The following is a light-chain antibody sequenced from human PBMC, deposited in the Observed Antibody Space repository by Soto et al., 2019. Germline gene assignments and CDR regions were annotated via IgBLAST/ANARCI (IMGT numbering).Light chain of an antibody. CDR2: EVS. J-gene: IGLJ1*01. CDR1: SSNVGGYNY. Sequence: QSAVTHPASVSWSPGHSITISFTGTSSNVGGYNYVSWYQHHPVKAPKLIIYEVSNRPSVVSDRFSCSKSGNTASLTISGLQAEDEADYYCGSSTTSSTLAVFATWTKVPVL. CDR3: GSSTTSSTLAV. V-gene: IGLV2-14*01.